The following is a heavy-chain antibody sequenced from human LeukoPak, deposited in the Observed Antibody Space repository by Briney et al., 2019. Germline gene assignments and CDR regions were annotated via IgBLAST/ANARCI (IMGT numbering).Heavy chain of an antibody. CDR1: GGSISSGGYY. J-gene: IGHJ5*02. CDR3: ARGYSSSSEWFDP. Sequence: SETLSLTCTVSGGSISSGGYYWSWIRQPPGKGLEWIGYIYHSGSTYYNPSLKSRVTISVDTSKNQFSLKLSSVTAADTAVYYCARGYSSSSEWFDPWGQGTLVTVSS. D-gene: IGHD6-6*01. V-gene: IGHV4-30-2*02. CDR2: IYHSGST.